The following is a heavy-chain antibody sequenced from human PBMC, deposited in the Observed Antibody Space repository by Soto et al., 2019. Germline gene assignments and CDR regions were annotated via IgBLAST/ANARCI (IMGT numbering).Heavy chain of an antibody. J-gene: IGHJ4*02. CDR2: IYSGGSA. Sequence: GGSLRLSCAASGFSVSNNYMAWVRQAPGKGLEWVSVIYSGGSAAYADFVKGRFIISRDNSKNTVSLQMNSLTTEDTAVYYCARGECGGDCARAFDFWGQGTLVTVSS. V-gene: IGHV3-53*01. D-gene: IGHD2-21*02. CDR1: GFSVSNNY. CDR3: ARGECGGDCARAFDF.